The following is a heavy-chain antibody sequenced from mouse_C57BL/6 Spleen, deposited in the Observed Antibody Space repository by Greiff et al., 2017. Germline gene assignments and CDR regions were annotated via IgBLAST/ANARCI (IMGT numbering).Heavy chain of an antibody. CDR2: IDPSDSET. CDR1: GYTFTSYW. CDR3: ASAWKTDQAAADY. D-gene: IGHD3-2*02. Sequence: QVQLKQPGAELVRPGSSVKVSCKASGYTFTSYWMHWVKQRPSQGLEWIGKIDPSDSETHYNQKFKGKATLTVDKSSSTAYMQLSSLTSEESSVLDCASAWKTDQAAADYWGQGTSVTVSS. J-gene: IGHJ4*01. V-gene: IGHV1-52*01.